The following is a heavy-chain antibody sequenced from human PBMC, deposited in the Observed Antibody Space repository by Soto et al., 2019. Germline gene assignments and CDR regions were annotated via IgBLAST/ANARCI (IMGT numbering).Heavy chain of an antibody. CDR3: AIDMDTNSHFSRFDP. V-gene: IGHV3-33*08. J-gene: IGHJ5*02. Sequence: QVQLVESGGGVVQPGGSLRLSCAASGFTFTKYGMHLVRQAPGKGLEWVAVIWYDGTKTYYADSVKGRFTISRDSSKNTVYLKMNSLRVEDTALYYCAIDMDTNSHFSRFDPWGQGTLVTVSS. D-gene: IGHD2-8*01. CDR2: IWYDGTKT. CDR1: GFTFTKYG.